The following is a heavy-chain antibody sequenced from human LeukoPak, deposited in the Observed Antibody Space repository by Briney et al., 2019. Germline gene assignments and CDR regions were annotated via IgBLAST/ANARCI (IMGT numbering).Heavy chain of an antibody. V-gene: IGHV1-2*02. Sequence: ASVKVSCKASGYTFTGYYMHWVRQAPGQGLEWMGWINPNSGGTNYAQKFQGRVTMTRDTSISTAYMGLSRLRSDDTAVYYCARSFYDYVWGSYRPLGNYWGQGTLATVSS. J-gene: IGHJ4*02. CDR2: INPNSGGT. CDR1: GYTFTGYY. CDR3: ARSFYDYVWGSYRPLGNY. D-gene: IGHD3-16*02.